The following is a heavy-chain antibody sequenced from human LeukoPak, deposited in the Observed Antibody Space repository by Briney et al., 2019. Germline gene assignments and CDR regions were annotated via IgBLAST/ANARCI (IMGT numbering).Heavy chain of an antibody. CDR2: ISSSSFKI. Sequence: GGSLRLSCAASGFTFSSNYMNWVRQAPGKGLEWVSYISSSSFKIGYADSVKGRFTISRDNSKNSLYLQMDSLRVEDTAVYYCVRDPSYGSSWYYYMDVWGKGTTVTVSS. D-gene: IGHD6-13*01. J-gene: IGHJ6*03. CDR1: GFTFSSNY. V-gene: IGHV3-48*04. CDR3: VRDPSYGSSWYYYMDV.